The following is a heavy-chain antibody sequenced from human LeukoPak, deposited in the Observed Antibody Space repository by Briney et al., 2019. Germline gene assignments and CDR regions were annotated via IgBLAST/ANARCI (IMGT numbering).Heavy chain of an antibody. CDR3: ARGPTVTTNYYCYYMDV. V-gene: IGHV1-2*02. CDR1: GYTFTGYY. Sequence: ASVKVSYKASGYTFTGYYMYWVRQAPGQGLEWMGWINPNSGGTNYAQKFQGRVSMTLDTSISTAYMELSRLRSDDTAVYYCARGPTVTTNYYCYYMDVWGKGTTVTVSS. D-gene: IGHD4-11*01. J-gene: IGHJ6*03. CDR2: INPNSGGT.